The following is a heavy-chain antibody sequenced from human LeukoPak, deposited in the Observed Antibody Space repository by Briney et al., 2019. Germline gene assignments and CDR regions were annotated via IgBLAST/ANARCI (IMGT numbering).Heavy chain of an antibody. CDR3: ARALSGYSSSWYSHYDAFDI. CDR2: ISSSGSTI. Sequence: GGSLRLSCAASGFTFSDYYMGWIRQAPGKGLEWVSYISSSGSTIYYADSVKGRFTISRDNAKNSLYLQMNSLRAEDTAVYYCARALSGYSSSWYSHYDAFDIWGQGTMVTVSS. J-gene: IGHJ3*02. V-gene: IGHV3-11*04. CDR1: GFTFSDYY. D-gene: IGHD6-13*01.